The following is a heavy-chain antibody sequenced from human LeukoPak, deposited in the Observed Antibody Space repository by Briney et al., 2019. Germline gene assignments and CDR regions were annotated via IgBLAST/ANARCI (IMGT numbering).Heavy chain of an antibody. J-gene: IGHJ3*02. Sequence: PGGSLRLSCTASGFSFSSYAMHWVRQAPGKGLEWVSYISSSGSTIYYADSVKGRFTISRDNAKNSLYLQMNSLRAEDTAVYYCAGYSYGPYAFDIWGQGTMVTVSS. D-gene: IGHD5-18*01. V-gene: IGHV3-48*03. CDR2: ISSSGSTI. CDR1: GFSFSSYA. CDR3: AGYSYGPYAFDI.